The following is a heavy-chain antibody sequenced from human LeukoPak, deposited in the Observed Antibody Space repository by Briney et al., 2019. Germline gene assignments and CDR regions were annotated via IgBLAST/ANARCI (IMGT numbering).Heavy chain of an antibody. Sequence: NPSETLSLTCTVSGGSISSSSYYWGWIRQPPGKGLEWIGSIYYSGSTYYGPSLESRVTISVDPSKNQFSLKLSSVTAADTAVYYCSRLPEYYDSSDYYPWDYWGQGTLVTVSS. V-gene: IGHV4-39*01. CDR3: SRLPEYYDSSDYYPWDY. J-gene: IGHJ4*02. D-gene: IGHD3-22*01. CDR1: GGSISSSSYY. CDR2: IYYSGST.